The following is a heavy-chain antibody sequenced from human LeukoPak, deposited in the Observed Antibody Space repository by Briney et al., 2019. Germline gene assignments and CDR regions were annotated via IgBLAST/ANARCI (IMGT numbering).Heavy chain of an antibody. CDR2: IKQDGSEK. CDR1: GFTFSSYW. J-gene: IGHJ4*02. D-gene: IGHD3-22*01. V-gene: IGHV3-7*01. Sequence: GGSLRLSCAASGFTFSSYWMSWVRQAPGKGLEWVANIKQDGSEKYYVDSVKGRFTISRDNAKNSLYLQMNSLRAEDTAVYYCARGRYDSSGYYYFDYWGQGTLVTVPS. CDR3: ARGRYDSSGYYYFDY.